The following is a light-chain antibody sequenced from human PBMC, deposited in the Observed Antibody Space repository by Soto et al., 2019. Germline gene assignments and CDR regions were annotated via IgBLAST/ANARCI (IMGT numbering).Light chain of an antibody. V-gene: IGKV3-11*01. Sequence: EIVLTQSPSTLSLSPGERATLSCRASQSVSSDLAWYQQKPGQAPRLLIYDASNRATGIPARFSGSGSGTDFTLTISSLEPEDFAVYYCQQRSNWPPITFGQGTRRRL. CDR1: QSVSSD. CDR3: QQRSNWPPIT. J-gene: IGKJ5*01. CDR2: DAS.